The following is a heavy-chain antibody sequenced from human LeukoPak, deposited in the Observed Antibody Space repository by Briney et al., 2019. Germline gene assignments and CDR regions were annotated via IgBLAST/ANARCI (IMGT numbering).Heavy chain of an antibody. V-gene: IGHV4-59*01. Sequence: PSETLSLTCTVSSGSISGYYWSWIRQPPGKGLEWVGYISYSGSTNYNPSLKSRVTISVDTSKNQFSLKLSSVTAADPAIYYCARDGRAGSLFAYWGQGTLVTVSS. CDR3: ARDGRAGSLFAY. CDR1: SGSISGYY. CDR2: ISYSGST. J-gene: IGHJ4*02. D-gene: IGHD6-19*01.